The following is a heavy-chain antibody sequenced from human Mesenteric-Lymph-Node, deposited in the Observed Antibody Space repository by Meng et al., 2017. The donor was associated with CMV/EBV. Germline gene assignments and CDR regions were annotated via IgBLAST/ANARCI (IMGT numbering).Heavy chain of an antibody. Sequence: LSLTCAASGFTFSNAWMSWVRQAPGKGLEWVGRIKSKTDGGTTDYAAPVKGRFTISRDDSKNTLYLQMNSLRAEDTAVFYCAGRDLWGRGTLVTVSS. CDR2: IKSKTDGGTT. J-gene: IGHJ2*01. CDR3: AGRDL. CDR1: GFTFSNAW. V-gene: IGHV3-15*01.